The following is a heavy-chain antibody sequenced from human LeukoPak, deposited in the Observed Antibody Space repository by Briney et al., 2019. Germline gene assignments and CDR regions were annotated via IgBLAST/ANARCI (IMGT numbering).Heavy chain of an antibody. CDR3: ARYGFSTVWQGGWHAFDI. CDR1: GYTFTSYY. V-gene: IGHV1-46*01. CDR2: INPTTGDT. Sequence: AAVKVSCKASGYTFTSYYMHWVRQAPGQGLEWMGIINPTTGDTTYAQKFQGRLTMTRDMSTSTVYMELSSLTSEDTAVFYCARYGFSTVWQGGWHAFDIWGQGTVVTVSS. J-gene: IGHJ3*02. D-gene: IGHD6-13*01.